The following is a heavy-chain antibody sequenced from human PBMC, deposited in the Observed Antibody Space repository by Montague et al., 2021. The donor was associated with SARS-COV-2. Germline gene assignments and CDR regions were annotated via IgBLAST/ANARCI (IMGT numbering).Heavy chain of an antibody. V-gene: IGHV4-34*01. CDR3: ARGGGYSYGGIDY. J-gene: IGHJ4*02. CDR2: INHSGST. CDR1: GGSFSGYY. Sequence: SETLSLTCAVYGGSFSGYYWSWIRQPPGKGLEWIGEINHSGSTNXNPSLKSRVTISVDTSKNQFSLKLSSVTAADTAVYYCARGGGYSYGGIDYWGQGTLVIVSS. D-gene: IGHD5-18*01.